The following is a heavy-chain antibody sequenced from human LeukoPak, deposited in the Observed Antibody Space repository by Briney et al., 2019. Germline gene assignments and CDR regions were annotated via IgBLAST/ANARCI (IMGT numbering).Heavy chain of an antibody. D-gene: IGHD3-9*01. CDR2: ISSDGNDK. CDR3: AREGHYDILTGYSTVEYYYYYMDV. Sequence: GGSLRLSCAASGFSFSTYALHWVRQAPGKGLEWVAVISSDGNDKHYAASVKGRFTISRDNSKTTLYLQMNSLRAEDTALYYCAREGHYDILTGYSTVEYYYYYMDVWGKGSTVTVSS. V-gene: IGHV3-30*04. J-gene: IGHJ6*03. CDR1: GFSFSTYA.